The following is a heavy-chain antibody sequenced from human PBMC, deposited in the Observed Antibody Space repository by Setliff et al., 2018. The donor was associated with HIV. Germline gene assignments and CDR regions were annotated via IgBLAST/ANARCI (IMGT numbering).Heavy chain of an antibody. CDR2: LYVSGDT. Sequence: PSETLSLTCYVTDDPISSYYWSWVRQPAGKGLEWIGRLYVSGDTNYNPSLKSRVTMSLDTSKKHFSLNLKSVTAADTAVYYCAIGDEYPGVFQSWGQGKVVTVSS. V-gene: IGHV4-4*07. J-gene: IGHJ5*02. CDR1: DDPISSYY. D-gene: IGHD2-2*01. CDR3: AIGDEYPGVFQS.